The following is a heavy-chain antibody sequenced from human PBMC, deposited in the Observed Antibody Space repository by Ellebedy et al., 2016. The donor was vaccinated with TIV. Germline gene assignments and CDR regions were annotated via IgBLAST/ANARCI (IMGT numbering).Heavy chain of an antibody. D-gene: IGHD5-18*01. J-gene: IGHJ4*02. Sequence: MPGGSLRLSCAASGFTFSSYGMHWVRQAPGKGLEWVASMYYSGSTDYNPSLKSRVTISVNTSTNQFSLKLKSVTAADTAVYYCARHSRYNYGYFAAPREYYFYQWGQGTLVTVSS. CDR2: MYYSGST. CDR1: GFTFSSYG. V-gene: IGHV4-59*08. CDR3: ARHSRYNYGYFAAPREYYFYQ.